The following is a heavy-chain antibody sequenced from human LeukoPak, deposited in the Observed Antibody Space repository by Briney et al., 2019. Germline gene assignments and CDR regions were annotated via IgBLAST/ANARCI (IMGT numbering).Heavy chain of an antibody. CDR2: IYYSGST. CDR1: GGSISSYY. D-gene: IGHD6-13*01. Sequence: PSETLSLTCTVSGGSISSYYRSWIRQPPGKGLEWIGYIYYSGSTNYNPSLKSRVTISVDTSKNQFSLKLSSMTAADTAVYYCARAVSWTDYYYYMDVWGKGTTVTVSS. J-gene: IGHJ6*03. V-gene: IGHV4-59*01. CDR3: ARAVSWTDYYYYMDV.